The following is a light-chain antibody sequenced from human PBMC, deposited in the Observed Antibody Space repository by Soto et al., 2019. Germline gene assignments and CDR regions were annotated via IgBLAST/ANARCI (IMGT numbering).Light chain of an antibody. CDR3: QEYGSSPQT. J-gene: IGKJ1*01. Sequence: EIVLTQSPGTLSLSPGERTTLSCRASQSVSSSFLAWYQQKPGQAPRLLIYGASSRATGIPDRFSGSGSGTVFTLTISRLEREDFAVYFCQEYGSSPQTFGQGTKVEIK. CDR1: QSVSSSF. CDR2: GAS. V-gene: IGKV3-20*01.